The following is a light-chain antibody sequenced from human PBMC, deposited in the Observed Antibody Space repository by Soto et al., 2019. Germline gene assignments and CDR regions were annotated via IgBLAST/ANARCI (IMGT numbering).Light chain of an antibody. J-gene: IGLJ2*01. Sequence: QSVLTQPASVSGSPGQSITISCTGTSSDVGGYDYVSWYQQHPGKAPKLMIYDVINRPSGVSHRFSGSKSGNTASLTISGLQAEDEADYYCSSYAISRDVVFGGGTKLIVL. V-gene: IGLV2-14*01. CDR2: DVI. CDR3: SSYAISRDVV. CDR1: SSDVGGYDY.